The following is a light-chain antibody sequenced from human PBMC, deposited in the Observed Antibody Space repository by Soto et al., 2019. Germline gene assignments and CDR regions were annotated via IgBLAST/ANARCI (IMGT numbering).Light chain of an antibody. Sequence: DIVMTQSPDSLAVSLGERATINCKSSQSVLYSSNNKNYLAWYQQRPGQPPKLLIYWASTRESVVPDRFSGSGSGTDFPLTITSLQAEDVAVYYCQQYESTPPTFGHGTKLEIK. CDR2: WAS. J-gene: IGKJ2*01. V-gene: IGKV4-1*01. CDR3: QQYESTPPT. CDR1: QSVLYSSNNKNY.